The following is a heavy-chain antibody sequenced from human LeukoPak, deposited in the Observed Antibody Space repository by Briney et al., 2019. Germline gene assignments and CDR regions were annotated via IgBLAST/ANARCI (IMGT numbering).Heavy chain of an antibody. J-gene: IGHJ4*02. V-gene: IGHV3-21*01. CDR1: GFTFSSYS. CDR3: ARDRSGGSGSGY. CDR2: ISTTSGYI. D-gene: IGHD2-15*01. Sequence: GGSLRLSCAASGFTFSSYSMNWVRQAPGKGLEWVSFISTTSGYIYYADSVKGRFTISRDNAKNSLYLQMNSLRAEDTAVYYCARDRSGGSGSGYWGQGTLVSVSS.